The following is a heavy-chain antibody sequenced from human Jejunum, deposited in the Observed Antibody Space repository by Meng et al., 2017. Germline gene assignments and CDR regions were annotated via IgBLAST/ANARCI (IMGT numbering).Heavy chain of an antibody. Sequence: GGSLRLSCAASGLMFDDYAMYWVRQAPGKGLEWVSGISWNGVTIAYADSVKGRFTISRDNAKNSLYLQMNSLRVEDTAFYYCAKDTSKWGLGGSYFDYWGQGTLVTVSS. J-gene: IGHJ4*02. CDR1: GLMFDDYA. V-gene: IGHV3-9*01. CDR2: ISWNGVTI. CDR3: AKDTSKWGLGGSYFDY. D-gene: IGHD7-27*01.